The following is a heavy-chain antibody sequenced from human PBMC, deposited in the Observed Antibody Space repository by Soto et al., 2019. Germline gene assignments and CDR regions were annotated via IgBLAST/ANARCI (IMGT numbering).Heavy chain of an antibody. Sequence: QITLNESGPTRVKPRQTLTLTCTFSGFSLTTSGVGVGWIRQSPGKAPEWLALIYWDDDKRYSPSLKSRLTITKDTYKNQVVLTMADLDPADTATYYCAHRVLRTVFGLVTTTAIYFDFWGQGTPVAVSS. CDR1: GFSLTTSGVG. CDR2: IYWDDDK. J-gene: IGHJ4*02. V-gene: IGHV2-5*02. D-gene: IGHD3-3*01. CDR3: AHRVLRTVFGLVTTTAIYFDF.